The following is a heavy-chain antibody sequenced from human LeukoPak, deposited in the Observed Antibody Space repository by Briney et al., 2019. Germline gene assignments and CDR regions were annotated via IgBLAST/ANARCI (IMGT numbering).Heavy chain of an antibody. V-gene: IGHV4-34*01. CDR3: ARGHDLYGSESYRTYYMDV. Sequence: SETLSLTCAVYGGSFSGYYWSWIRQPPGRGLEWTGEINHSGSTNYNPSLKSRVTISVDTSKNQFSLKLSSVTAADTAVYYCARGHDLYGSESYRTYYMDVWGKGTTVTVSS. CDR1: GGSFSGYY. J-gene: IGHJ6*03. CDR2: INHSGST. D-gene: IGHD3-10*01.